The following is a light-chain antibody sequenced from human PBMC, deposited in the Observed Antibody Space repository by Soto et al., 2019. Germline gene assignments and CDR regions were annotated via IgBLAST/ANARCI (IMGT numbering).Light chain of an antibody. CDR2: GAS. Sequence: ELGLTQSPGPLSLSPGERSTLSCRASQSVSSSYLAWYQQKHGQAPRLLIYGASSRATGIPDRFSGSGSGTAFTLTISRLEPEDVAVYYCQQYGSSPGITFGPGTKVDIK. V-gene: IGKV3-20*01. CDR3: QQYGSSPGIT. CDR1: QSVSSSY. J-gene: IGKJ3*01.